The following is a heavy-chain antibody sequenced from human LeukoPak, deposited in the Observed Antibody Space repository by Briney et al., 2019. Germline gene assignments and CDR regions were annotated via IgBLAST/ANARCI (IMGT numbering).Heavy chain of an antibody. J-gene: IGHJ6*02. CDR1: GFTFSNYG. V-gene: IGHV3-30*03. Sequence: AGGSLRLSCAASGFTFSNYGMHWVRQAPGKGLEWVAVISYGGSNKFYADSVKGRFTISRDNAKNSLYLQMNSLRAEDTAVYYCARDGSSYLYYYYGMDVWGQGTTVTVSS. CDR3: ARDGSSYLYYYYGMDV. CDR2: ISYGGSNK. D-gene: IGHD6-6*01.